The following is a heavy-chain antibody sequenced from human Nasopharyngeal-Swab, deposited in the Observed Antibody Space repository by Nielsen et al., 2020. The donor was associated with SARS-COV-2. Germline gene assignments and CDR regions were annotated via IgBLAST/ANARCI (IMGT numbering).Heavy chain of an antibody. CDR1: GGSISRNNW. Sequence: SETLSLTCTVSGGSISRNNWWAWVRQPPGKGLQWIGEVGHRGSTNYNPSIESRVTISLDESKNQFSLNLRSVTTADTAVYFCVRVSGVGIPEALYYLYYGMDVWGQGTTVTVSS. V-gene: IGHV4-4*02. D-gene: IGHD2-21*01. J-gene: IGHJ6*02. CDR2: VGHRGST. CDR3: VRVSGVGIPEALYYLYYGMDV.